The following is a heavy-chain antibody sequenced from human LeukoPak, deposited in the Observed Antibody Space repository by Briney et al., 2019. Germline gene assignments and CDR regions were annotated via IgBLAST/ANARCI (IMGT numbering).Heavy chain of an antibody. CDR3: ATVALTGWTFDP. CDR1: GRSLSGYY. J-gene: IGHJ5*02. CDR2: INHRGST. V-gene: IGHV4-34*01. Sequence: SETLSLTCAVYGRSLSGYYWAWIRQPPGKGLEWIGEINHRGSTTYNPSFQSRVTIAVDTSKDQFSLNLSSVTAADTAIYYCATVALTGWTFDPWGQGTLVTVSS. D-gene: IGHD7-27*01.